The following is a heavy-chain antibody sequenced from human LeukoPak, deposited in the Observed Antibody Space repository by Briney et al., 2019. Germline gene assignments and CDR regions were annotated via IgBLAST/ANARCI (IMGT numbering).Heavy chain of an antibody. Sequence: GGSLSLSCVASGFTFNTYVMYWVRQAPGKGLEWVAVISSDVTNTYYGDSVKGRFTVSRDNSKNALYLQMNSLRPEDTSIYYCAKSLRRAAVADYDAFDMWGQGTMVTVSS. D-gene: IGHD6-19*01. J-gene: IGHJ3*02. CDR3: AKSLRRAAVADYDAFDM. V-gene: IGHV3-30*18. CDR1: GFTFNTYV. CDR2: ISSDVTNT.